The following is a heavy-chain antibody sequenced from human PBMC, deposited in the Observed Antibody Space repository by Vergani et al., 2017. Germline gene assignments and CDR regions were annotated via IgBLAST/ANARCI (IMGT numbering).Heavy chain of an antibody. D-gene: IGHD3-16*02. CDR3: ARDRIWGSYRSDAFDI. J-gene: IGHJ3*02. V-gene: IGHV3-30*03. CDR1: GFTFSSYG. Sequence: QVQLVESGGGVVQPGRSLRLSCAASGFTFSSYGMHWVRQAPGKGLEWVAVISYDGSNKYYADSVKGRFTISRDNSKNPNTVYLQMNSLRAEDTAVYYCARDRIWGSYRSDAFDIWGQGTMVTVSS. CDR2: ISYDGSNK.